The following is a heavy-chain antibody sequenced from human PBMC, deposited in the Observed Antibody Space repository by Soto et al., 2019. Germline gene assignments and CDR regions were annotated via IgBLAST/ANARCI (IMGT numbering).Heavy chain of an antibody. J-gene: IGHJ4*02. CDR2: ISYSGNT. CDR3: ASRTIDMDSFDY. CDR1: GGSISSGGYY. D-gene: IGHD2-8*01. Sequence: SETLSLTCTVSGGSISSGGYYWSWIRQHPGTGLEWIGYISYSGNTYFHPSLRNRVTISLDTSKNKFSLKLNSVTAADTAVYYCASRTIDMDSFDYWGQRTLVTVSS. V-gene: IGHV4-31*03.